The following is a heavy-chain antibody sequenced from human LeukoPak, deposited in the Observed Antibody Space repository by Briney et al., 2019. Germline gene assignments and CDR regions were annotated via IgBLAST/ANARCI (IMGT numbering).Heavy chain of an antibody. Sequence: SVKVSCKASGGTFSSYAISRVRQAPGQGLEWMGGIIPIFGTANYAQKFQGRVTITADESTSTAYMELSSLRSEDTAVYYCARDIVSDSGSYPYYYYYYMDVWGKGTTVTVSS. CDR2: IIPIFGTA. D-gene: IGHD1-26*01. V-gene: IGHV1-69*13. J-gene: IGHJ6*03. CDR3: ARDIVSDSGSYPYYYYYYMDV. CDR1: GGTFSSYA.